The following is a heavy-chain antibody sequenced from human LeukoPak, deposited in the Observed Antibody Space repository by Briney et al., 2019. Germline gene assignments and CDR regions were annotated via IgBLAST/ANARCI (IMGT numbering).Heavy chain of an antibody. CDR3: ARAPFSYYALDI. V-gene: IGHV4-4*01. J-gene: IGHJ6*02. CDR2: VFHTGST. Sequence: PPGSLCHTSPLPRRPVISTNSCPWVRHSPGQGLAWIGEVFHTGSTSYNAFLKSRVTISLDKSGNQLSLQLRSVTAADTAVYFCARAPFSYYALDIWGQGTTVTVSS. CDR1: RRPVISTNS.